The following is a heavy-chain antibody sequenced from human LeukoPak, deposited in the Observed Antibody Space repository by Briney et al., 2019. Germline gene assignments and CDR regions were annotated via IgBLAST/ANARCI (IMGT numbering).Heavy chain of an antibody. Sequence: ASVKVSCKASGYTFNTYGITWVRQAPGQGLEWMGWINTYTGNTKYTEKFQGRVTMTTDTSTSTVYTEVRSLRSDDTAVYYCARRSPRAYGGNTGDWFDPWGQGTLVTVSS. CDR3: ARRSPRAYGGNTGDWFDP. D-gene: IGHD4-23*01. CDR2: INTYTGNT. J-gene: IGHJ5*02. CDR1: GYTFNTYG. V-gene: IGHV1-18*01.